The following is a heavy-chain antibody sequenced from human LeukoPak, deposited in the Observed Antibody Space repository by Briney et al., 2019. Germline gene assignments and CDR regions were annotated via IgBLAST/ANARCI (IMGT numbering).Heavy chain of an antibody. CDR3: ARGSVAGNYYYYGMDV. Sequence: GGSLRLSCAASGFTFSSYEMNWVRQDPGKGLEWVSYISSSGSTIYYADSVKGRFTISRDNAKNSLYLQMNSLRAEDTAVYYCARGSVAGNYYYYGMDVWGQGTTVTVSS. D-gene: IGHD6-19*01. CDR1: GFTFSSYE. J-gene: IGHJ6*02. CDR2: ISSSGSTI. V-gene: IGHV3-48*03.